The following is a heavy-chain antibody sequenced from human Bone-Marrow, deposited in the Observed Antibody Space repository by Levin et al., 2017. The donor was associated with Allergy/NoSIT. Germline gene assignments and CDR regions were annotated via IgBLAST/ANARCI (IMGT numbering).Heavy chain of an antibody. Sequence: GESLKISCAASGFTFSTETMNWARQAPGKGLEWLAVISFDGRSKFYGDSVKGRFAVSRDNSKKIVFLEMNSLTGEDTAVYYCAKVAEDGPYHFDFWGQGPLVAVSS. V-gene: IGHV3-30*09. D-gene: IGHD2-2*01. CDR3: AKVAEDGPYHFDF. CDR1: GFTFSTET. J-gene: IGHJ4*02. CDR2: ISFDGRSK.